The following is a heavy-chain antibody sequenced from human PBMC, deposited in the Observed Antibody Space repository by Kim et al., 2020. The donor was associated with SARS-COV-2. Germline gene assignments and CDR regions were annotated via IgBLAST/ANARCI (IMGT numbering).Heavy chain of an antibody. Sequence: SGPTLVNPTQTLTLTCTFSGFSLSTRGMCVSWIRQPPGKALEWLASLDWDDGKFYSTSMKTRLTISKATSKNQVALSMTHMDPVDTGTYYGAHIRCDCSSGSCQNAYFDYCGHGTLVTVSS. V-gene: IGHV2-70*17. J-gene: IGHJ4*01. D-gene: IGHD2-15*01. CDR1: GFSLSTRGMC. CDR3: AHIRCDCSSGSCQNAYFDY. CDR2: LDWDDGK.